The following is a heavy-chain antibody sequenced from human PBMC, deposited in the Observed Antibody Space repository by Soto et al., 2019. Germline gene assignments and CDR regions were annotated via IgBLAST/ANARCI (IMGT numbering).Heavy chain of an antibody. J-gene: IGHJ4*02. CDR2: IYYSGNT. CDR3: VRYCSTTKCPSDY. D-gene: IGHD2-2*01. Sequence: SETLSLTCTVSGGSISSGGSYWGWIRQPPGKGLEWIGYIYYSGNTYFNPSLKSRVTLSVDTSKNQFSLNLSSVTAADTAVYYCVRYCSTTKCPSDYWGQGTLVTVSS. CDR1: GGSISSGGSY. V-gene: IGHV4-30-4*01.